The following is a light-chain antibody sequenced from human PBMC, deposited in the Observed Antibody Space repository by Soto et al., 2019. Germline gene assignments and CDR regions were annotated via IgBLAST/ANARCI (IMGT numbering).Light chain of an antibody. CDR2: GAS. CDR3: QQNNYWPPWS. V-gene: IGKV3-15*01. J-gene: IGKJ1*01. CDR1: QSVSNN. Sequence: EIVMTQSPATLSVSPGERATLSCRASQSVSNNLVWYQQKPGQAPRLLIYGASTRATGIPARFSGSGSGTEFTLTITNLQSEDFAVYYCQQNNYWPPWSFGQGTKVEI.